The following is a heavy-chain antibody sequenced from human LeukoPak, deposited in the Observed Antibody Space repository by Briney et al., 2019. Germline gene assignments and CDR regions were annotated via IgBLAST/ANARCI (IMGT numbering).Heavy chain of an antibody. CDR3: ARERYTAYGNFDY. Sequence: GASVKVSCKASGYTFTNQPMHWLRQAPGQGLEWMGWINPNSGDTNYVQKFQGRVTMTRDPSISTAYMELSGLRADDTAVYYCARERYTAYGNFDYGGQGTQVTVSS. CDR1: GYTFTNQP. J-gene: IGHJ4*02. CDR2: INPNSGDT. D-gene: IGHD5-12*01. V-gene: IGHV1-2*02.